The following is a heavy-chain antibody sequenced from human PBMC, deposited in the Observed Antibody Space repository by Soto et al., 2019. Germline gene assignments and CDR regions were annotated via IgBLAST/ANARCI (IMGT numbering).Heavy chain of an antibody. D-gene: IGHD1-7*01. V-gene: IGHV1-69*08. Sequence: QVQLVQSGAEVKQPGSSVKVSCKASGGTFSSYTISWVRQAPGQGLEWMGRIIPILGIANYAQKFQGRVTITADKPTSTAYMELSSLRSEDTAVYYCARDHNGYNWNYEYFDYWGQGTLVTVSS. CDR1: GGTFSSYT. CDR3: ARDHNGYNWNYEYFDY. J-gene: IGHJ4*02. CDR2: IIPILGIA.